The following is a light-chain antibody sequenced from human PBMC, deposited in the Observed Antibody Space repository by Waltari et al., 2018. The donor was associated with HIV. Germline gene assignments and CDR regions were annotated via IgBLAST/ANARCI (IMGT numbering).Light chain of an antibody. CDR2: GTS. J-gene: IGKJ5*01. Sequence: IVLTQSPGTLSLSPGERATLSCRTSQRVDSSAVAWYQQRRGQAPRLLIFGTSSRATDIPDRFSGSGFGTRFTLTITRLDPEDFAVYFCQYYGSSPITFGQGTRLEI. CDR3: QYYGSSPIT. V-gene: IGKV3-20*01. CDR1: QRVDSSA.